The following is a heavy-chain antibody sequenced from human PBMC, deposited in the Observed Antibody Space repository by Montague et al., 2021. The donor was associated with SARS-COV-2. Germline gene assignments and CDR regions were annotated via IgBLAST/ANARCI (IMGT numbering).Heavy chain of an antibody. V-gene: IGHV4-59*02. Sequence: ETLSLTCIVSGSSVRSYYWSWIRQPPGKGLEWIGYIYDSGSTNYNPSLKSRVTISVDTSKNQFSLKLSSVAAADTAVYYCARENTVTTFGGPYYIDSWGQGTLVTVS. J-gene: IGHJ4*02. CDR2: IYDSGST. CDR1: GSSVRSYY. D-gene: IGHD4-17*01. CDR3: ARENTVTTFGGPYYIDS.